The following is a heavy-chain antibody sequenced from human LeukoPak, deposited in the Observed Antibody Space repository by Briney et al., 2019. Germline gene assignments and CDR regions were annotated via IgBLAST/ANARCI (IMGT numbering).Heavy chain of an antibody. CDR1: GGSISSYY. CDR3: ARAYYYDSSGEDY. D-gene: IGHD3-22*01. V-gene: IGHV4-59*01. CDR2: IYYSGST. Sequence: PSETLSLTCTVSGGSISSYYWSWIRQPPGKGLEWIGYIYYSGSTNYNPSLKSRVTISVDTSKNQFSLKLSSVTAADTAVYYCARAYYYDSSGEDYWGQGTLVTVSS. J-gene: IGHJ4*02.